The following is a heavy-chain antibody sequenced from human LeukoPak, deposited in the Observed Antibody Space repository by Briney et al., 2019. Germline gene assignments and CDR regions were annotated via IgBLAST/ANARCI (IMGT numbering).Heavy chain of an antibody. J-gene: IGHJ2*01. CDR2: IYYSGST. CDR3: ARGKWGYGDSFYWYFDL. D-gene: IGHD4-17*01. V-gene: IGHV4-30-4*08. Sequence: PSQTLSLTCTVSGGSISSGDYYWSWIRQPPGKGLEWIGYIYYSGSTYYNPSLKSRVTISVDTSKNQFSLKLSSVTAADTAVYYCARGKWGYGDSFYWYFDLWGRGTLVTVSS. CDR1: GGSISSGDYY.